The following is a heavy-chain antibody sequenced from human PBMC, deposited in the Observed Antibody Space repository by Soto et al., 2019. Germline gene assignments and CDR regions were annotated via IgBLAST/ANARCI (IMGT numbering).Heavy chain of an antibody. CDR1: GFTFSSYW. CDR3: AREAMNIVATANIDY. D-gene: IGHD5-12*01. CDR2: INSDGSST. J-gene: IGHJ4*02. Sequence: PGGSLRLSCAASGFTFSSYWMHWVRQAPGKGLVWVSRINSDGSSTSYADSVKGRFTISRDNAKNTLYLQMNSLRAEDTAVYYCAREAMNIVATANIDYWGQGTLVTVSS. V-gene: IGHV3-74*01.